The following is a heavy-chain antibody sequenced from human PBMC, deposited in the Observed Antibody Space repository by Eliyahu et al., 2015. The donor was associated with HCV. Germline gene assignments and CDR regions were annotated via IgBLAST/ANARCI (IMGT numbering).Heavy chain of an antibody. D-gene: IGHD6-6*01. J-gene: IGHJ4*02. CDR3: ARGRTEYSSSPIDY. V-gene: IGHV4-30-2*01. CDR2: IYHSGST. Sequence: QLQLQESGSGLVKPSQTLSLTCXVSXGSXSXGGYSWSWIRQPPGKGLEWIGYIYHSGSTYYNPSLKSRVTISVDRSKNQFSLKLSSVTAADTAVYYCARGRTEYSSSPIDYWGQGTLVTVSS. CDR1: XGSXSXGGYS.